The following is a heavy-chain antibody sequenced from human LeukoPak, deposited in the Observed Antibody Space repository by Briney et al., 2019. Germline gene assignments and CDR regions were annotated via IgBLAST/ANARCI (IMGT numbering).Heavy chain of an antibody. V-gene: IGHV4-59*08. D-gene: IGHD6-13*01. CDR2: IFYSGST. CDR3: ARHIAAAGRFDY. J-gene: IGHJ4*02. Sequence: SETLSLTCTVSGGSISNYYWSWIRQPPGKELEWIGYIFYSGSTNYNPSLKSRVTISVDTSKNQFSLKLSSVTAADTAVYYCARHIAAAGRFDYWGQGTLVTVSS. CDR1: GGSISNYY.